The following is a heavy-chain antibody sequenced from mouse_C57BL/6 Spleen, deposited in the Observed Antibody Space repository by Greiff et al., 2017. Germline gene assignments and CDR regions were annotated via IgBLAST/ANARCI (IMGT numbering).Heavy chain of an antibody. J-gene: IGHJ2*01. D-gene: IGHD2-2*01. CDR2: INPSSGYT. CDR3: ATMVTTWRFDY. V-gene: IGHV1-4*01. CDR1: GYTFTSYT. Sequence: VQLQQSGAELARPGASVKMSCKASGYTFTSYTMHWVKQRPGQGLEWIGYINPSSGYTKYNQKFKDKATLTADKSSSTAYMQLSSLTSEDSAVYYCATMVTTWRFDYWGQGTTLTVSS.